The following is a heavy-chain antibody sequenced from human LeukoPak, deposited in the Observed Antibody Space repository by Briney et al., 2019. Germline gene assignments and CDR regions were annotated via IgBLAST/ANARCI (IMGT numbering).Heavy chain of an antibody. D-gene: IGHD4-23*01. CDR1: GYTFTSYY. Sequence: GASVKVSCKASGYTFTSYYMHWVRQAPGQGLEWMGIINPSGGSTSYAQKFQGRVTMTTDTSTSTAYMELRSLRSDDTAVYYCARDLKAVAYYYYMDVWDKGTTVTVSS. CDR2: INPSGGST. V-gene: IGHV1-46*01. CDR3: ARDLKAVAYYYYMDV. J-gene: IGHJ6*03.